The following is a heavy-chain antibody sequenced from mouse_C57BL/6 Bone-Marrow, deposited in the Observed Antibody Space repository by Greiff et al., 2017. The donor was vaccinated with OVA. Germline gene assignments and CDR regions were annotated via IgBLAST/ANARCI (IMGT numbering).Heavy chain of an antibody. J-gene: IGHJ1*03. CDR1: GYAFSSSW. Sequence: VKLQESGPELVKPGASVKISCKASGYAFSSSWMNWVKQRPGTGLEWIGRIYPGAGDTNYNGKFKGKATLTADKSSSTAYMQLSSLTSEDSAVYFCARGDHEDCEVWGTGTTVTVSS. CDR2: IYPGAGDT. D-gene: IGHD2-13*01. CDR3: ARGDHEDCEV. V-gene: IGHV1-82*01.